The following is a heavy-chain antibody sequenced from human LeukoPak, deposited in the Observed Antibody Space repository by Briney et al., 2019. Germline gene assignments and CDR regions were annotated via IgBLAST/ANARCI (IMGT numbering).Heavy chain of an antibody. V-gene: IGHV4-31*03. CDR3: ARGPGGVVDY. J-gene: IGHJ4*02. Sequence: PSETLSLTCTVSGGSISSGGYYWSWIRQHPGKGLEWIGYIYYSGSTYYNPSLKSRVTVSVDTSKNQFSLKLSSVTAADTAVYYCARGPGGVVDYWGQEPLVTVS. CDR2: IYYSGST. CDR1: GGSISSGGYY. D-gene: IGHD3-16*01.